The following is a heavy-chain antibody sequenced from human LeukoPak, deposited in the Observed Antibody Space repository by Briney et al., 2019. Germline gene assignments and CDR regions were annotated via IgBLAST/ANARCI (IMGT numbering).Heavy chain of an antibody. CDR1: GFTFTSYA. D-gene: IGHD6-6*01. V-gene: IGHV1-3*01. Sequence: GGSLRLSCAASGFTFTSYAMHWVRQAPGQRLEWMGWINAGNGNTKYSQKFQGRVTITRDTSASTAYVELSSLRSEDTAVYYCARDGLEADGYNWFDPWGQGTLVTVSS. J-gene: IGHJ5*02. CDR3: ARDGLEADGYNWFDP. CDR2: INAGNGNT.